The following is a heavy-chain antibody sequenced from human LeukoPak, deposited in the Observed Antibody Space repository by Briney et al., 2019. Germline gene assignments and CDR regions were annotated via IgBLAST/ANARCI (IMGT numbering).Heavy chain of an antibody. CDR1: GFTFSSYW. CDR2: IKQDGSAK. CDR3: ASVASFDY. Sequence: GGSLRLSCAASGFTFSSYWMSWVRQAPGKGLEWVANIKQDGSAKNYGDSVKGRFTISRDNAKNSLYLQMNSLRAEDTAVYYCASVASFDYWGQGTLVTVSS. J-gene: IGHJ4*02. V-gene: IGHV3-7*01. D-gene: IGHD5-12*01.